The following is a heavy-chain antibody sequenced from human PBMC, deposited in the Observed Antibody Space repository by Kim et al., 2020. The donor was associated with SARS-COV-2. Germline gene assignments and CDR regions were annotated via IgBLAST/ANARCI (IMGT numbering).Heavy chain of an antibody. Sequence: ASVKVSCKVSGYTLTELSMHWVRQAPGKGLEWMGSFDPEDGETIYAQKFQGRVTMTEDTSTDTAYMELSSLRSEDTAVYYCATVTYYYDSSGYPLGVWFDPWGQGTLVTVSS. CDR1: GYTLTELS. CDR3: ATVTYYYDSSGYPLGVWFDP. CDR2: FDPEDGET. J-gene: IGHJ5*02. V-gene: IGHV1-24*01. D-gene: IGHD3-22*01.